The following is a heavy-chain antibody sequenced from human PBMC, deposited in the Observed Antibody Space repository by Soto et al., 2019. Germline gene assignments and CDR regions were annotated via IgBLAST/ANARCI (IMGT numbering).Heavy chain of an antibody. CDR2: ITHSGST. CDR3: ARSSVRGWSY. Sequence: PSETLSLTCAVYGGSFSGYYWTWIRQPPGKGLEWIGEITHSGSTNYNPSLKSRVTISVDTSKNQFSLNLNSVTAADTDVYYCARSSVRGWSYWGRGTLVTVSS. J-gene: IGHJ4*02. D-gene: IGHD3-10*02. CDR1: GGSFSGYY. V-gene: IGHV4-34*01.